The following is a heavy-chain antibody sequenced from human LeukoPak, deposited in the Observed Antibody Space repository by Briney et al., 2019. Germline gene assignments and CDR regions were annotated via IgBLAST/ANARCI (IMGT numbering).Heavy chain of an antibody. CDR2: IKQDGSEK. V-gene: IGHV3-7*01. D-gene: IGHD1-14*01. CDR1: GFTFTNYW. CDR3: ARDVPGLYLEF. J-gene: IGHJ4*02. Sequence: GGSLRLSCAASGFTFTNYWMAWVRQAPGKGLEWVANIKQDGSEKYYVDSVKGRFTLSRDNAKNSLYLQMNSLRAEDTAVYYCARDVPGLYLEFRGQGTLVTGS.